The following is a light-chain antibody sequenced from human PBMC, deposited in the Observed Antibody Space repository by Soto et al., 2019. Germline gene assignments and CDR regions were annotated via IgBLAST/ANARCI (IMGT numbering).Light chain of an antibody. CDR2: QDN. CDR3: QAWDSSTVV. V-gene: IGLV3-1*01. J-gene: IGLJ2*01. CDR1: KLGDKY. Sequence: SYELTQPPSVSVSPGQTASITCSGDKLGDKYACWYRQERGQSPVLVIYQDNKRPSGTPERFSGSNSGNTATLTISGTQAMDEADYYCQAWDSSTVVFGGGTKLTVL.